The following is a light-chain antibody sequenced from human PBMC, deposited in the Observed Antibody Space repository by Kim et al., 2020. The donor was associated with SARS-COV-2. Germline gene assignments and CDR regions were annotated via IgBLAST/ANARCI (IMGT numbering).Light chain of an antibody. CDR2: GAS. CDR1: QSLSSYY. V-gene: IGKV3-20*01. J-gene: IGKJ5*01. Sequence: SPGGRATLSCRASQSLSSYYLAWYQQKPGQAPRLLVFGASSRATGIPDRFRCGGSGTDFTLTITRLEPEDFAVYYCQQFGSSPRTFGQGTRLEIK. CDR3: QQFGSSPRT.